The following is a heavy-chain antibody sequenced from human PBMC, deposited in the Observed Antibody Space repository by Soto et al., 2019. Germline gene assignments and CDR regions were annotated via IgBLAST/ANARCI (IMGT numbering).Heavy chain of an antibody. D-gene: IGHD3-16*01. CDR1: GFSFSDYY. Sequence: QVHLEESGGGLVKPGGSLRLSCTASGFSFSDYYMSWVRQAPGKGREWVADISNSGRITHHADSVEGRFTISRDNAKYSLYLKMNSLRPEDSAIYYCAGDHGGGGLTLEYWGQGTLFTVSS. V-gene: IGHV3-11*01. CDR2: ISNSGRIT. CDR3: AGDHGGGGLTLEY. J-gene: IGHJ4*02.